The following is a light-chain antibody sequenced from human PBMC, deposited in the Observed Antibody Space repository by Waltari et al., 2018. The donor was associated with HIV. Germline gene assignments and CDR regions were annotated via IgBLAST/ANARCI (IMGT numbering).Light chain of an antibody. Sequence: DIVMTQSPLSLHVTPGEPASISCRSSQSLLHSNGYNYLDWYLQKPGQSPQLLIYLCSNRASGVPDRFSGSGSGTDFTLKISRVEAEDVGLYYCMQALQTPWTFGQGTKVEIK. CDR2: LCS. V-gene: IGKV2-28*01. CDR1: QSLLHSNGYNY. CDR3: MQALQTPWT. J-gene: IGKJ1*01.